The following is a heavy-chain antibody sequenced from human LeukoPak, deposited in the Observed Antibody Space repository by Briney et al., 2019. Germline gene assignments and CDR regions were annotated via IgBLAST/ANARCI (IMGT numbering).Heavy chain of an antibody. J-gene: IGHJ4*02. CDR1: GFTFDIYG. CDR2: ITGSGGTT. V-gene: IGHV3-23*01. D-gene: IGHD3-16*01. Sequence: GGSLRLSCVASGFTFDIYGMSWVRQAPGKGLEWVSTITGSGGTTYFADSVKGPFIISRYNSKNTFYLQMKSLRAEDTAVYYCARGGGVMDYWGQGTLVTVSS. CDR3: ARGGGVMDY.